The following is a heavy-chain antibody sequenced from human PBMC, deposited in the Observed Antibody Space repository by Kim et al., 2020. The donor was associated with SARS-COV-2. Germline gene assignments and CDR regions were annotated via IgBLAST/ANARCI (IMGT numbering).Heavy chain of an antibody. D-gene: IGHD1-26*01. J-gene: IGHJ6*02. CDR1: GFTFSSYG. V-gene: IGHV3-33*01. Sequence: GGSLRLSCAASGFTFSSYGMHWVRQAPGKGLEWVAVIWYDGSNKYYADSVKGRFTISRDNSKNTLYLQMNSLRAEDTAVYYCARASWHPRELPGYYGMDVWGQGTTVTVSS. CDR3: ARASWHPRELPGYYGMDV. CDR2: IWYDGSNK.